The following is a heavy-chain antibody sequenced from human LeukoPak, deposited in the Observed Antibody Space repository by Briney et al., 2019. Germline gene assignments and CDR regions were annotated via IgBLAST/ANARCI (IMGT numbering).Heavy chain of an antibody. Sequence: GSLRLSCAASGFTFDDYAMHWVRQAPGKGLEWVSLISWDGGSTYYADSVKGRFTISRDNSKNSLYLQMNSLRAEDTALYYCAKAAREEGFYYYYYMDVWGKGTTVTVSS. D-gene: IGHD6-6*01. J-gene: IGHJ6*03. CDR2: ISWDGGST. CDR1: GFTFDDYA. V-gene: IGHV3-43D*04. CDR3: AKAAREEGFYYYYYMDV.